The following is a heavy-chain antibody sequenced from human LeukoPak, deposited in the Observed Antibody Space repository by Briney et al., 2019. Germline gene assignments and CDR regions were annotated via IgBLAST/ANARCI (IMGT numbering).Heavy chain of an antibody. J-gene: IGHJ4*02. D-gene: IGHD2-15*01. V-gene: IGHV3-33*01. CDR3: ASASYCKGGNCYSVH. CDR1: GFTFTSYG. CDR2: IWYDGSKK. Sequence: GGSLRLSCAAPGFTFTSYGMHRVRQAPGTGLERGAVIWYDGSKKYYADSLKGRFTPSRDTSKNTLYLQMNSLRAEGTAVYFCASASYCKGGNCYSVHWGRGTLVTVSS.